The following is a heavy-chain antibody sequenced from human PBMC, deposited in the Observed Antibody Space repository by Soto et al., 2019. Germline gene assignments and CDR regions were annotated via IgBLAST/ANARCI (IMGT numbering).Heavy chain of an antibody. CDR2: ISYDGNNK. Sequence: GGSLRLSCAASGFTFRSYGMHWVRQAPGKGLEWVALISYDGNNKYYVDSVNGRFTISRDNAKNTLYLQMNSLRAEDTAVYHCAKEYNNSINYYYGMDVWGQGTTVTVSS. D-gene: IGHD1-1*01. CDR3: AKEYNNSINYYYGMDV. J-gene: IGHJ6*02. V-gene: IGHV3-30*18. CDR1: GFTFRSYG.